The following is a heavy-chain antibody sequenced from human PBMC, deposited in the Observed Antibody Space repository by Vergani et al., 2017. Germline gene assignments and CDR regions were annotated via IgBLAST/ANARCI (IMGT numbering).Heavy chain of an antibody. CDR1: GGTFSSYA. Sequence: QVQLVQSGAEVKKPGSSVKVSCKASGGTFSSYAISWVRQAPGQGLEWMGGIIPIFGTANYAQKFQGRVTITADESTSTAYMELSSLRSEDTAVYYCARVSSPYYDSSGYYYGGDAFDIWGQGTMVTVSS. J-gene: IGHJ3*02. CDR3: ARVSSPYYDSSGYYYGGDAFDI. D-gene: IGHD3-22*01. V-gene: IGHV1-69*01. CDR2: IIPIFGTA.